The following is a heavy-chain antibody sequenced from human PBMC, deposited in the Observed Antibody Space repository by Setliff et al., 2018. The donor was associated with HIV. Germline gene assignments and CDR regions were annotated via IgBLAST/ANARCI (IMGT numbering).Heavy chain of an antibody. CDR3: VKGGGLGHRYLDWLVKI. D-gene: IGHD3-9*01. CDR1: GDKFNNYY. V-gene: IGHV5-51*01. J-gene: IGHJ4*03. CDR2: IYPSDSDT. Sequence: PGESLKITCEDSGDKFNNYYRGWVLQMPGKGLEWRGVIYPSDSDTRISPAFRGQVSISADKSTNTAYLQWSSLKASDTARYYCVKGGGLGHRYLDWLVKIWGQGTLVTVSS.